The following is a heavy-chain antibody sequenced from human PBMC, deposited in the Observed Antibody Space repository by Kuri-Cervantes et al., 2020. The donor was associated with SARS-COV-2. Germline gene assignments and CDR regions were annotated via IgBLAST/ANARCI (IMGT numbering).Heavy chain of an antibody. J-gene: IGHJ6*02. D-gene: IGHD2-2*01. CDR2: IWYDGSNK. CDR1: GFTFSSYG. CDR3: ASLGYCGSTSCRGVDV. V-gene: IGHV3-33*08. Sequence: GGSLRLSCAASGFTFSSYGMHWVRQAPGKGLEWVAVIWYDGSNKYYADSVKGRFTISRDNSKNTLYLQMNSLRAEDTAVYYCASLGYCGSTSCRGVDVWGQGTTVTVSS.